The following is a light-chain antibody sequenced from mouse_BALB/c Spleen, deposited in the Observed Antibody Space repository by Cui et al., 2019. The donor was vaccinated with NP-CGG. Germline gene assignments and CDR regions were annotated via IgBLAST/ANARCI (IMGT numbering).Light chain of an antibody. CDR1: TGTVTTSNY. Sequence: QAVVTQESALTTPPGETATLPCRPSTGTVTTSNYANWVQEKPDHLFTGLIGGTNNRAPGVPARFSGSLIGDKAALTITGAQTEDEAIYFCALWYSNHWVFGGGTKLTVL. J-gene: IGLJ1*01. V-gene: IGLV1*01. CDR3: ALWYSNHWV. CDR2: GTN.